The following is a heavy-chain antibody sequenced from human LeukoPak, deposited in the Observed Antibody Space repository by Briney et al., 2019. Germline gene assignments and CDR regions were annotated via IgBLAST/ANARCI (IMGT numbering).Heavy chain of an antibody. Sequence: SETLPLTCTVSGGSISSYYWSWIRQPAGKGLEWIGRIYTSGSTNYNPSLKSRVTMSVDTSKNQFSLKLSSVTAADTAVYYCAREVLRTSIYYFDYWGQGTLVTVSS. J-gene: IGHJ4*02. CDR1: GGSISSYY. V-gene: IGHV4-4*07. D-gene: IGHD2/OR15-2a*01. CDR3: AREVLRTSIYYFDY. CDR2: IYTSGST.